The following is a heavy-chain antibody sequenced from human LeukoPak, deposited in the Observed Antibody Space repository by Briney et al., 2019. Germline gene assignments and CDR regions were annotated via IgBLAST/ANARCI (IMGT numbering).Heavy chain of an antibody. Sequence: SETLSLTCTVSGGSISSGGYYWSWIRQPPGKGLEWIGYIYHSGSTYYNPSLKSRVTISVDTSKNQFSLKLSSVTAADTAVYYCARDGKRYSSSWNPRGYYYGMDVWGQGTTVTVSS. V-gene: IGHV4-30-2*01. CDR1: GGSISSGGYY. CDR3: ARDGKRYSSSWNPRGYYYGMDV. J-gene: IGHJ6*02. D-gene: IGHD6-13*01. CDR2: IYHSGST.